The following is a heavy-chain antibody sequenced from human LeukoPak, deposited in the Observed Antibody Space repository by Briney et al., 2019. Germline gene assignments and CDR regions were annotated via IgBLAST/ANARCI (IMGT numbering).Heavy chain of an antibody. CDR3: ARLGGYHGSGVIYYYYGMDV. J-gene: IGHJ6*02. Sequence: GESLKISCKGSGYSFTSYWIGWVRQMPGKGLEWMGIIYPGDSDTRYSPSFQGQVTISADKSISTAYLQWSSLKASDTAMYYCARLGGYHGSGVIYYYYGMDVWGQGTTVTVSS. CDR2: IYPGDSDT. CDR1: GYSFTSYW. V-gene: IGHV5-51*01. D-gene: IGHD3-10*01.